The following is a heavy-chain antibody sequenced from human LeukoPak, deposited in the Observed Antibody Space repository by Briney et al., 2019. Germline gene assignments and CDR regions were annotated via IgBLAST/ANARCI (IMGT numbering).Heavy chain of an antibody. Sequence: WASVKVSCKASGYTFTSYGISWVRQAPGQGLEWMGWISAYNGNTNYAQKLQGRVTMTTDTSTSTAYMELRSLRSDDTAVYYCARVFSRPAAAGEFYYYYYMDVWGKGTTVTISS. CDR1: GYTFTSYG. CDR3: ARVFSRPAAAGEFYYYYYMDV. CDR2: ISAYNGNT. J-gene: IGHJ6*03. D-gene: IGHD6-13*01. V-gene: IGHV1-18*01.